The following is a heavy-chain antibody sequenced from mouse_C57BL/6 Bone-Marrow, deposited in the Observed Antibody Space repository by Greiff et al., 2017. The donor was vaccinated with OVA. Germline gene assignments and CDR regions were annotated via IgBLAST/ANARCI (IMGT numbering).Heavy chain of an antibody. CDR3: ARKRLDY. V-gene: IGHV2-2*01. Sequence: QVQLQQSGPGLVQPSQSLSITCTVSGFSLTSYGVHWVRPSPGKGLAWLCVIWIGGSTASIAAFISILSLSKDNSKSQVFFKMNSLQADDTAIYYCARKRLDYWGQGTTLTVSS. CDR1: GFSLTSYG. D-gene: IGHD2-12*01. J-gene: IGHJ2*01. CDR2: IWIGGST.